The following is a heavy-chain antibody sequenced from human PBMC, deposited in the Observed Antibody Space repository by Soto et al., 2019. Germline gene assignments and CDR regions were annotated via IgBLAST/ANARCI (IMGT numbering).Heavy chain of an antibody. V-gene: IGHV3-30*04. J-gene: IGHJ5*02. CDR3: ARAREGWKNLHLSVS. D-gene: IGHD1-1*01. Sequence: QVQLVESGGGVVQPERSLRLSCAASGFTFSSYAMHWVRQAPATGLEWVAVISSDGSSKYYADSVMGRFTISRDNSKSTLYLQMNSLRGEDTAVYYCARAREGWKNLHLSVSWGLGTLVTVSS. CDR2: ISSDGSSK. CDR1: GFTFSSYA.